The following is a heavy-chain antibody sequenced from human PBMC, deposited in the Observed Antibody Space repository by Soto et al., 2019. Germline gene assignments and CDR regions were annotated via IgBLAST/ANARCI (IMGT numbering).Heavy chain of an antibody. Sequence: QVQLVQSGAEVKKPGASVKVSCKASGYTFTSYYMHWVRQAPGQGLEWMGIINPSGGSTSYAQKFRGRVTMTRDTSTSTVYMELSRLRCEDTAVYYCARGNYYDSSGYYYGSNAFDIWGQGTMVTVSS. CDR2: INPSGGST. J-gene: IGHJ3*02. CDR1: GYTFTSYY. D-gene: IGHD3-22*01. V-gene: IGHV1-46*01. CDR3: ARGNYYDSSGYYYGSNAFDI.